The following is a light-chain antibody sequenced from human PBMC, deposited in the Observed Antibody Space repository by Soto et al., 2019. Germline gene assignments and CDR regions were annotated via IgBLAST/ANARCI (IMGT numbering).Light chain of an antibody. CDR3: QQYNNWPRT. Sequence: EIVMTQSPATLSVSPGEKATLSCRASQSVSSNLAWYQQKPGQAPRLLIYGASTRATAISARFSGSGSGTEFTLTISSLQSEDFAIYYCQQYNNWPRTFAQGTKVDIK. CDR1: QSVSSN. CDR2: GAS. V-gene: IGKV3-15*01. J-gene: IGKJ1*01.